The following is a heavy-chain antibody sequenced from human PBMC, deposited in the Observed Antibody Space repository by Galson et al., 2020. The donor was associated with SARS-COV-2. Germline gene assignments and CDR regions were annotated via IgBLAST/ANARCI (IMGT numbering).Heavy chain of an antibody. D-gene: IGHD3-16*01. CDR3: GRARGLGNFAFIDY. CDR2: ISNTAATI. V-gene: IGHV3-11*01. Sequence: TGGSLRLSCAASGLSFSDSYMSWIRQAPGQGLEWVSYISNTAATIFYIDSVRGRFTISRDNAKSSMYLQMNSLRAEDTAVYYCGRARGLGNFAFIDYWGQGTLVTVSS. CDR1: GLSFSDSY. J-gene: IGHJ4*02.